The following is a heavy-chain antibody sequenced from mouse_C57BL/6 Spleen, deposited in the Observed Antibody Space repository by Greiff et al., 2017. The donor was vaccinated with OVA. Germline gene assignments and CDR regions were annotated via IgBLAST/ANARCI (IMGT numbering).Heavy chain of an antibody. Sequence: EVQLVESGPGLVKPSQSLSLTCSVTGYSITSGYYWNWIRQFPGNKLEWMGYISYDGSNNYNPSLKNRISITRDTSKNQFFLKLNSVTTEDTATYYCASYSNYDAMDYWGQGTSVTVSS. J-gene: IGHJ4*01. CDR1: GYSITSGYY. D-gene: IGHD2-5*01. V-gene: IGHV3-6*01. CDR2: ISYDGSN. CDR3: ASYSNYDAMDY.